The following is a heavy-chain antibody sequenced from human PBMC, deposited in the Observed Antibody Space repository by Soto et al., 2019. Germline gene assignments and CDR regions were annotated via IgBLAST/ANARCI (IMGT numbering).Heavy chain of an antibody. CDR2: IYYSGST. Sequence: PSETLSLTCTVSGGSISSYYWSWIRQPPGKGLEWIGYIYYSGSTNYNPSLKSRVTISVDTSKNQFSLKLSSVTAADTAVYYCARVHDDLSGVGFDYSGQGTLVTVSS. V-gene: IGHV4-59*01. CDR3: ARVHDDLSGVGFDY. J-gene: IGHJ4*02. CDR1: GGSISSYY. D-gene: IGHD3-10*01.